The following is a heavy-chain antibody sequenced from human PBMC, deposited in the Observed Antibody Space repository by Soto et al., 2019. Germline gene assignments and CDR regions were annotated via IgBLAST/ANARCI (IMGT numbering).Heavy chain of an antibody. V-gene: IGHV4-61*01. J-gene: IGHJ5*02. CDR2: IYYSGST. CDR3: ARDRGELGFDP. D-gene: IGHD1-26*01. Sequence: SETLSLTCTVSGGSVSSGSYYWTWIRQPPGKGLEWLGYIYYSGSTYYNPSLKSRVTISVDTSKNQFSLKLSSVTAADTAVYYCARDRGELGFDPWGQGTLVTVSS. CDR1: GGSVSSGSYY.